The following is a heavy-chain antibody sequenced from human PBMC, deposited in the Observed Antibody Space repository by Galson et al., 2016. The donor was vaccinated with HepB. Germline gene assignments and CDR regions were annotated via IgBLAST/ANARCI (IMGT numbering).Heavy chain of an antibody. J-gene: IGHJ6*02. CDR2: IIPFFGIT. CDR1: GGTYTYYA. V-gene: IGHV1-69*13. Sequence: SVKVSCKASGGTYTYYAISWVRQAPGQGLEWLGGIIPFFGITNHTQKFQGRVTITADESTSTVYMELSSLRSEDTAVYYCAHRGGYEFWRTWEYYHHYGMDVGGQGTTVTVSS. D-gene: IGHD3/OR15-3a*01. CDR3: AHRGGYEFWRTWEYYHHYGMDV.